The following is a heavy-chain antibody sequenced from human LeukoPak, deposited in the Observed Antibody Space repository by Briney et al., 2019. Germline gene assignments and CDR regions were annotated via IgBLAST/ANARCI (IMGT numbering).Heavy chain of an antibody. V-gene: IGHV3-33*01. CDR1: GFTFSSHG. Sequence: GRSLRLSCAASGFTFSSHGMHWVRQAPGKGLEWVAVIWYDGSNKYYADSVKGRFTISRDNSKNTLYLQMNSLRAEDTAVYYCARDQGGIAAAGKGETNWFDPWGQGTLVTVSS. CDR2: IWYDGSNK. J-gene: IGHJ5*02. CDR3: ARDQGGIAAAGKGETNWFDP. D-gene: IGHD6-13*01.